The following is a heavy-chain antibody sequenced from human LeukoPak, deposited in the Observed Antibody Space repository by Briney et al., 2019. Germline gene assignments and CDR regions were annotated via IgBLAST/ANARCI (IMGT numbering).Heavy chain of an antibody. J-gene: IGHJ4*02. D-gene: IGHD2-2*01. CDR1: GYTFTSYG. CDR2: ISAYNGNT. CDR3: ARPIGYCSSTSCRLYFDY. Sequence: ASVKDSCKASGYTFTSYGISWVRQAPGQGLEWMGWISAYNGNTNYAQKLQGRVTMTTDTSTSTAYMELRSLRSDDTAVYYCARPIGYCSSTSCRLYFDYWGQGTLVTVSS. V-gene: IGHV1-18*04.